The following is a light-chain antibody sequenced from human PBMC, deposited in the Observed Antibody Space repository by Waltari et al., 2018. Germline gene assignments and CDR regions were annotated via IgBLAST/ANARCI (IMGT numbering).Light chain of an antibody. CDR1: QNIGTY. CDR2: TAS. Sequence: DIQLTQSPSSLSASLGDSVTITCRASQNIGTYLNWYQQRPGEAPNLLIYTASNLHPGVPSRCSGSFSGTDFTLTVSSLQPEDFATFYCQQTYSLPGTFGGGTRVELK. CDR3: QQTYSLPGT. V-gene: IGKV1-39*01. J-gene: IGKJ4*01.